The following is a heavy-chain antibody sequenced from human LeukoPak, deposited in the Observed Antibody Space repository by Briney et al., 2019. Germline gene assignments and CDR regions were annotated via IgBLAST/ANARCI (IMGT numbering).Heavy chain of an antibody. CDR3: ARDFGWSIAVGCVGE. D-gene: IGHD6-19*01. CDR2: ISSSSSTI. V-gene: IGHV3-48*04. Sequence: GGSLRLSCAASGFTFSSYSMNWVRQAPGKGLEWVSYISSSSSTIYYADSVKGRFTISRDNAKNSLYLQMNSLRAEDTAVYYCARDFGWSIAVGCVGEWGQGTLVTVSS. J-gene: IGHJ4*02. CDR1: GFTFSSYS.